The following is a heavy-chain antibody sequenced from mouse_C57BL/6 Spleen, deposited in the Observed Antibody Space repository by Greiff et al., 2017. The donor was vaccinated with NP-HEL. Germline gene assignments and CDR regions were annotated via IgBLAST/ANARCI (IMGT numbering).Heavy chain of an antibody. Sequence: QVQLPQPGAERGEPGASVKLSCKASGYTFTSYWMHWVKQSPGQGLEWIGMIHPNSGSTNYNEKFKSKATLTVDKSSSTDYMQLSSLTSENSAVYYCARYDYDEGAWFAYWGQGTLVTVSA. CDR2: IHPNSGST. CDR1: GYTFTSYW. CDR3: ARYDYDEGAWFAY. V-gene: IGHV1-64*01. D-gene: IGHD2-4*01. J-gene: IGHJ3*01.